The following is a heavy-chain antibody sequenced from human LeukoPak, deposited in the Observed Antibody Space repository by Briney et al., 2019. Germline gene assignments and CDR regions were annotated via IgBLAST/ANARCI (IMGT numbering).Heavy chain of an antibody. D-gene: IGHD2-21*02. CDR1: GGSISSYY. Sequence: TSETLSLTCTVSGGSISSYYWSWIRQPPGKGLEWIGCIYYSGSTNYNPSLKNRVTISVDTSKNQFSLKLSSVTAADTAVYYCARHGYCGGDCYFDYWGQGTLVTVSS. CDR2: IYYSGST. V-gene: IGHV4-59*08. CDR3: ARHGYCGGDCYFDY. J-gene: IGHJ4*02.